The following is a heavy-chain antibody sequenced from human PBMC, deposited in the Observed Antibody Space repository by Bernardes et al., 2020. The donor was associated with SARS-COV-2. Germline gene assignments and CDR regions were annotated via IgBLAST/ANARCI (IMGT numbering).Heavy chain of an antibody. J-gene: IGHJ4*02. CDR3: ARVEFSNLYYFDY. Sequence: GGSLRLSCAASGFTFSSYTMNWVRQAPGKGLEWISSISTSSSYISYSDSVRGRFTISRDNAKNSVSLQMNSLRAEDTAVYYCARVEFSNLYYFDYWGQGTPVTVSS. CDR2: ISTSSSYI. CDR1: GFTFSSYT. V-gene: IGHV3-21*06. D-gene: IGHD4-4*01.